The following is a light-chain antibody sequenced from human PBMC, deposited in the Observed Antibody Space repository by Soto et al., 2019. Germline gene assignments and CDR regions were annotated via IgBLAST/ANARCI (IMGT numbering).Light chain of an antibody. CDR1: HSISSW. Sequence: DIQMTQSPSTLSASVGDRVTITCRASHSISSWLAWYQQKPGKAPKLLIYKASSLESGVPSRFSGSGSGTKFTLAISSLQPDDFATYYCHQYNSYPWTFGQGTKVEIK. J-gene: IGKJ1*01. CDR2: KAS. V-gene: IGKV1-5*03. CDR3: HQYNSYPWT.